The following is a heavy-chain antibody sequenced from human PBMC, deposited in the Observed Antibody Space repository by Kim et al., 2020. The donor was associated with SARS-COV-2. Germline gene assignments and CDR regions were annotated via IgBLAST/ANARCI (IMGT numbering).Heavy chain of an antibody. D-gene: IGHD2-8*01. CDR1: GGTFSSYA. J-gene: IGHJ6*03. CDR2: IIPILGIA. V-gene: IGHV1-69*04. CDR3: ASCTWTPGWSYYYYYMDV. Sequence: SVKVSCKASGGTFSSYAISWVRQAPGQGLEWMGRIIPILGIANYAQKFQGRVTITADKSTSTAYMELSSLRSEDTAVYYCASCTWTPGWSYYYYYMDVWGKGTTVTVSS.